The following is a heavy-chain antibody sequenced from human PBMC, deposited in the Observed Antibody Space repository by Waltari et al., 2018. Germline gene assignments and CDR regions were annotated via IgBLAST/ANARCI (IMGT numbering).Heavy chain of an antibody. CDR1: GGSFSGYY. V-gene: IGHV4-34*01. Sequence: QVQLQQWGAGLLKPSETLSLTCAVYGGSFSGYYWSWIRQPPGKGLEWIGEINHSGSTNYNPSLKSLVTISVDTSKNQFSLKLSSVTAADTAVYYCARGGRGSYYHLVYWGQGTLVTVSS. J-gene: IGHJ4*02. CDR2: INHSGST. CDR3: ARGGRGSYYHLVY. D-gene: IGHD1-26*01.